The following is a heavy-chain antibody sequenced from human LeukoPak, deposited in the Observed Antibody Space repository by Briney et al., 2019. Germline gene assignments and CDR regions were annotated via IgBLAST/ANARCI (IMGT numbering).Heavy chain of an antibody. CDR1: GFTFSTYA. D-gene: IGHD1-1*01. CDR2: ISGSGGST. V-gene: IGHV3-23*01. Sequence: PGGSLRLSCAASGFTFSTYAMSWVRQAPGKELEWVSAISGSGGSTYYADSVKGRFTISRDNSKNTLYLQINSLRAEDTAVYYCAKDRSGPTGSFGYWGQGTLVTVSS. J-gene: IGHJ4*02. CDR3: AKDRSGPTGSFGY.